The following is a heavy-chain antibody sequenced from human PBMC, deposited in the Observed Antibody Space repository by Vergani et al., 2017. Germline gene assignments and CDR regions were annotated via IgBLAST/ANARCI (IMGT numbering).Heavy chain of an antibody. Sequence: QLQLQESGPGLVKPSETLSLTCTVSGGSISSSSYYWGWIRQPPGKGLEWIGSIYYSGSTYYNPSLKSRVTISVDTSKNQFSLKLSSVTAADTAVYYCARKFADDSSGYYNWFDPWGQGTLVTVSS. J-gene: IGHJ5*02. D-gene: IGHD3-22*01. V-gene: IGHV4-39*07. CDR3: ARKFADDSSGYYNWFDP. CDR2: IYYSGST. CDR1: GGSISSSSYY.